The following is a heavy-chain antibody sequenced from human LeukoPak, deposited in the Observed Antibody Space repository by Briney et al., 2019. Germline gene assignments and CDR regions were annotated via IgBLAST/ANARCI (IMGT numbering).Heavy chain of an antibody. V-gene: IGHV3-7*01. CDR3: ARHDNSGDYRFDY. CDR2: IKQDGSEK. Sequence: PGGSLRLSCAASGFTFSNYWMSWVRQAPGKGLQWVANIKQDGSEKGYVDSVKGRFTISRDNAKNSLFLQMNSLRVEDTAVYYCARHDNSGDYRFDYWGQGTLVTVSS. J-gene: IGHJ4*02. D-gene: IGHD3-22*01. CDR1: GFTFSNYW.